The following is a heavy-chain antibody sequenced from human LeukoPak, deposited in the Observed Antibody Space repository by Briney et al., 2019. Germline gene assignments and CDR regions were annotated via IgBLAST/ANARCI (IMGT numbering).Heavy chain of an antibody. CDR3: SRDRAIVAATALDY. D-gene: IGHD6-13*01. CDR1: GFIFRTYH. J-gene: IGHJ4*02. V-gene: IGHV3-48*01. Sequence: GGSLRLSCAASGFIFRTYHMNWVRQAPGQGLEWVSYFRDSNSIVNYTDSVKGRFTISRDNAKNSLYLHMNSLRAEDTAVYYCSRDRAIVAATALDYWGQGTLVTVSS. CDR2: FRDSNSIV.